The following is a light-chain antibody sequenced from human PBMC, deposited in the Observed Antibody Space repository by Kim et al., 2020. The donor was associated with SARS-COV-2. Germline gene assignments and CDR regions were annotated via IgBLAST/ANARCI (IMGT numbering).Light chain of an antibody. CDR2: GAA. CDR1: QSVSSN. CDR3: QKYNNVHGT. J-gene: IGKJ4*01. V-gene: IGKV3-15*01. Sequence: EIVMTQSPATLSVSPGERATLSCRASQSVSSNLAWYQQKPGQAPRLLIYGAAPRAPGIPARFSGSGSVREITLTISSLRSEDFAVYYCQKYNNVHGTFVGGTKMDIK.